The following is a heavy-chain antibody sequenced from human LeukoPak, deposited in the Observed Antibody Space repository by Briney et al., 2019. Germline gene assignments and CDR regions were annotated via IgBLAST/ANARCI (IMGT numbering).Heavy chain of an antibody. V-gene: IGHV3-23*01. CDR2: ISGSGGST. CDR3: AKDVKAAPSPPFFDY. CDR1: GFTFSSYA. Sequence: GGSLRLSCAASGFTFSSYAMSWVRQAPGKGLEWVSAISGSGGSTYYADPVKGRFTISRDNSKNTLYLQMNSLRAEDTAVYYCAKDVKAAPSPPFFDYWGQGTLVTVSS. J-gene: IGHJ4*02.